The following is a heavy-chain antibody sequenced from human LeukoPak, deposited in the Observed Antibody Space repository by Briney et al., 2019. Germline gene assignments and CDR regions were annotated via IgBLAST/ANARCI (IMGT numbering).Heavy chain of an antibody. Sequence: GESLKISCKGSGYSFTSYWIGWVRQMPGKGLEWKGIIYPGDSDTRYSLSFQGQVTISADKSISTAYLQWSSLKASDTAMYYCARQDRGYCSSTSCYTPFPFDYWGQGTLVTVSS. CDR2: IYPGDSDT. CDR3: ARQDRGYCSSTSCYTPFPFDY. J-gene: IGHJ4*02. V-gene: IGHV5-51*01. CDR1: GYSFTSYW. D-gene: IGHD2-2*02.